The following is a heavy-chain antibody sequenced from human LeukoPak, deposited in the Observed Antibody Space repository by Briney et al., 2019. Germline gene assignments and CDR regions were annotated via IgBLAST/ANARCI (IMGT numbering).Heavy chain of an antibody. Sequence: SETLSLTCTVSGGSISSSSYYWGWIRQPPGKGLEWIGSIYYSGSTYYNPSLKSRVTISVDTSKNQFSLQLNSVTPEDTAVYYCARVGVVNSSGWYNWFDPWGQGTLVTVSS. CDR1: GGSISSSSYY. V-gene: IGHV4-39*07. CDR3: ARVGVVNSSGWYNWFDP. D-gene: IGHD6-19*01. CDR2: IYYSGST. J-gene: IGHJ5*02.